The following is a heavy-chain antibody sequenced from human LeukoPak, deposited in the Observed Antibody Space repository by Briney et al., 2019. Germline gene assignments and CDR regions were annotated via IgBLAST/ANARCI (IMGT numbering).Heavy chain of an antibody. Sequence: PSETLSLTCAVSGGSISSGDFPWSWIRQPPGKGLEWIGYIFHTGHTSYNPSLKSRVTISVDMSKNHLSLRLTSVTAADTAAYYCARGFYGAGSHFDYWGQGTLVTVSS. CDR3: ARGFYGAGSHFDY. J-gene: IGHJ4*02. V-gene: IGHV4-30-2*01. D-gene: IGHD3-10*01. CDR1: GGSISSGDFP. CDR2: IFHTGHT.